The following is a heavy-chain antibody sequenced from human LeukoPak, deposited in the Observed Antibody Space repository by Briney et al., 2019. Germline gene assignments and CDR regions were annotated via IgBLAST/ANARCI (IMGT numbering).Heavy chain of an antibody. D-gene: IGHD3-3*01. CDR1: GFRFGTFG. CDR3: ARDGDFWSGSRVIDY. CDR2: ITGGGEAT. Sequence: GGSLRLSCAASGFRFGTFGMSWVRQAPGKGLEWVSVITGGGEATLYADSVKGRFTISRDNAKNSLYLQMNSLRAEDTAVYYCARDGDFWSGSRVIDYWGQGTLVTVSS. V-gene: IGHV3-23*01. J-gene: IGHJ4*02.